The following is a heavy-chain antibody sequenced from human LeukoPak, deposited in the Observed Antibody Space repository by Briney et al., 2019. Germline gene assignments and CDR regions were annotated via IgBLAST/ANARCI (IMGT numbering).Heavy chain of an antibody. CDR3: ARVRDCSSTSCYSGWFDP. D-gene: IGHD2-2*02. CDR2: ISSDGSNR. Sequence: GRSLRLSCAASGFIFNSHAFHWVRQAPGKGLEWVAVISSDGSNRYYSDSVKGRFTISRDNAKNTLYLQMNSLRAEDTAVYYCARVRDCSSTSCYSGWFDPWGQGTLVTVSS. J-gene: IGHJ5*02. V-gene: IGHV3-30*07. CDR1: GFIFNSHA.